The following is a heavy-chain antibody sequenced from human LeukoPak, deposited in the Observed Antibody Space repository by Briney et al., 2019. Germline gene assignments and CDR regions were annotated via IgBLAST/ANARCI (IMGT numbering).Heavy chain of an antibody. J-gene: IGHJ6*03. Sequence: SETLSLMCTVSVGSISSRSYYWGWIRQPPGKGLEWFGSIYYSGSTYYNPSLKSRIPIPEDPSKNQFYLKLSSVTAADTAVYYCACPSYYYDSRDLWYYYMGVWGKGTTVTVSS. CDR2: IYYSGST. V-gene: IGHV4-39*01. CDR1: VGSISSRSYY. CDR3: ACPSYYYDSRDLWYYYMGV. D-gene: IGHD3-22*01.